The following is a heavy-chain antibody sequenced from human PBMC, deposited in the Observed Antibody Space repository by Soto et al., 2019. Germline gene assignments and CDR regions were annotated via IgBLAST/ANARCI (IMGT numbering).Heavy chain of an antibody. V-gene: IGHV3-9*01. D-gene: IGHD3-3*01. CDR3: AKVYDFWRVYYDY. J-gene: IGHJ4*02. Sequence: EVQLVESGGGLVQPGRSLRLSCAASGFTFDDYAMHWVRQAPGKGLEWVSGISWNSGSIGYADSVKGRFTISRDNAKNSLYLKINGWGVEDTALYYCAKVYDFWRVYYDYGGQGTLVTVSS. CDR2: ISWNSGSI. CDR1: GFTFDDYA.